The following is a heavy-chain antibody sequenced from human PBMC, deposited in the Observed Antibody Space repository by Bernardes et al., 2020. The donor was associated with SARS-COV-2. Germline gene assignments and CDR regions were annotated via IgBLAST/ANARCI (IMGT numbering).Heavy chain of an antibody. CDR3: ARWYDDSVYSWLDP. Sequence: SETLSLTCTVSGASISSYHWGWIRQSPGKGLEWIGHIHNSGNTNYNPSLESRVTLSIDTSNNQLSLKLSTVAAADTAVYYCARWYDDSVYSWLDPWGQGTLVTV. V-gene: IGHV4-59*01. CDR2: IHNSGNT. D-gene: IGHD3-22*01. CDR1: GASISSYH. J-gene: IGHJ5*02.